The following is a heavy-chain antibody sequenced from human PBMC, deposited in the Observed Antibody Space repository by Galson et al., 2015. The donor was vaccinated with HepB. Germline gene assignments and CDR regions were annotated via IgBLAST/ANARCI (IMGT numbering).Heavy chain of an antibody. CDR2: LSPGASAP. D-gene: IGHD6-19*01. V-gene: IGHV5-51*03. CDR3: ARLYTSGWDNDY. Sequence: QSGAEVKPPGASLPISCKGSGSSFTPYWLGWVRQLPGPGLEWLALLSPGASAPRYSPSFQGRVPLSADKSISTAYLQWSSLQASDTARYYCARLYTSGWDNDYWGQGTRGTVAS. CDR1: GSSFTPYW. J-gene: IGHJ4*02.